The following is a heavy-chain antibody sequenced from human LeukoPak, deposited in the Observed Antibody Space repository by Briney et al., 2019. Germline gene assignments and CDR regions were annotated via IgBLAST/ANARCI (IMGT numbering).Heavy chain of an antibody. CDR3: IVFGDSNH. Sequence: GGSLRLSCAASGLTGSHNYVSWVRQAPGKGLEWVSAIHTSGDTCYADSVKGRFTISRDTSKNTLYLQINSLRVEDTAVYYCIVFGDSNHWGQGTLVIVSS. V-gene: IGHV3-53*01. CDR2: IHTSGDT. CDR1: GLTGSHNY. D-gene: IGHD4-17*01. J-gene: IGHJ5*02.